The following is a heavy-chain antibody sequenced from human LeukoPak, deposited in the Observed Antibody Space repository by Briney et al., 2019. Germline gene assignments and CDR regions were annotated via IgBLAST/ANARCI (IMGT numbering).Heavy chain of an antibody. CDR3: ARDVAAAAHNWFDP. D-gene: IGHD6-13*01. V-gene: IGHV1-2*02. CDR2: INPNSGGT. Sequence: WASVKVSCKASGYTFTGYYMHWVRQAPGQGLEWMGWINPNSGGTNYAQKFQGRVTMTRDTSISTAYMELSRLRSDDTAVYYCARDVAAAAHNWFDPWGQGTLVTVSS. J-gene: IGHJ5*02. CDR1: GYTFTGYY.